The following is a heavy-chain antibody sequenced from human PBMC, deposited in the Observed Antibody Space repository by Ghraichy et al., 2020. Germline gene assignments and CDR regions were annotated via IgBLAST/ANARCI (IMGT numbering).Heavy chain of an antibody. J-gene: IGHJ6*02. CDR3: ARDKGLWPDYYYGMDV. V-gene: IGHV3-21*01. Sequence: GGSLRLSCAASGFTFSSYSMNWVRQAPGKGLASVSSISSSSSYIYYADSVEGRFTISRDNAKNSLYLQMNSLRAEDTAVYYCARDKGLWPDYYYGMDVWGQGTTVTVSS. D-gene: IGHD2-21*01. CDR2: ISSSSSYI. CDR1: GFTFSSYS.